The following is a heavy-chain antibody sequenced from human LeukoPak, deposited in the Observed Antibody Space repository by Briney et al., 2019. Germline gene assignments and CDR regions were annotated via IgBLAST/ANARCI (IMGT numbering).Heavy chain of an antibody. Sequence: SETLSLTCTVSGGSISSYYWSWIRLPPGKGLEWLGYIYYTGATYYNPSLKSRVTISLDTSKNQFSLKLSSVTAADAAVYYCARAGYSYGTGYYFDYWGQGALVTVSS. J-gene: IGHJ4*02. D-gene: IGHD5-18*01. CDR3: ARAGYSYGTGYYFDY. CDR2: IYYTGAT. V-gene: IGHV4-59*01. CDR1: GGSISSYY.